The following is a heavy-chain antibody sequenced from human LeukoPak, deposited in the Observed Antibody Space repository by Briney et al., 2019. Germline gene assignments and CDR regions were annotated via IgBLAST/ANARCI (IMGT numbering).Heavy chain of an antibody. CDR2: INPSGSA. J-gene: IGHJ6*02. D-gene: IGHD3-10*01. Sequence: SETLSLTCAVYGGPFSGYYWTWIRQPPGKGLEWIGEINPSGSANYNPSLKSRVTISVDTSKNQFSLSVASLTAADTALYYCARGVRRAHGLNRGVQRCTNRPYFYYGMDVWGQGTTVTVSS. CDR3: ARGVRRAHGLNRGVQRCTNRPYFYYGMDV. CDR1: GGPFSGYY. V-gene: IGHV4-34*01.